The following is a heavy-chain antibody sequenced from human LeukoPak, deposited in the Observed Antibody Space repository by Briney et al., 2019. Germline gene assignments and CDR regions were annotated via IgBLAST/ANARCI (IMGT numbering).Heavy chain of an antibody. D-gene: IGHD3-9*01. CDR3: ARGGYDILTRRGGAFDY. J-gene: IGHJ4*02. Sequence: TLSLTCTVSGGSISSGDYYWSWIRQPPGKGLEWIGYIYYSGSTYYNPSLKSRVTISVDTSKNQFSLRLSSVTAADTAVYYCARGGYDILTRRGGAFDYWGQGTLVTVSS. CDR2: IYYSGST. V-gene: IGHV4-30-4*01. CDR1: GGSISSGDYY.